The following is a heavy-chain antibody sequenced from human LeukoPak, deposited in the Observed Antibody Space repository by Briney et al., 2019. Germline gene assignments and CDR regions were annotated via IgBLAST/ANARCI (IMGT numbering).Heavy chain of an antibody. Sequence: GGSLRLSCVVSGIPFSDYYMNWIRQAPGKGLEWISYNSSSSSYTDYADSVKGRFTISRDNAKSALYLQMNSLRLEDTAVYYCAAGTAADFWGQGTLVTVSS. CDR1: GIPFSDYY. D-gene: IGHD6-13*01. J-gene: IGHJ4*02. CDR2: NSSSSSYT. V-gene: IGHV3-11*03. CDR3: AAGTAADF.